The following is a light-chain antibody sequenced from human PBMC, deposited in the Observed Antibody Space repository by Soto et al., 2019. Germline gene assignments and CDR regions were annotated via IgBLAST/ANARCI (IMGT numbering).Light chain of an antibody. J-gene: IGKJ1*01. CDR3: QQYVSSPRT. CDR2: GAS. V-gene: IGKV3-20*01. Sequence: EIVLTQSPGTLSLSPGERATLSCRASQSVSSSSLAWYQQKPGQAPRLLMYGASNRATGIPDRFSGGGSGTDFTLTISRLEPEDFAMYYCQQYVSSPRTFGQGTKVEIK. CDR1: QSVSSSS.